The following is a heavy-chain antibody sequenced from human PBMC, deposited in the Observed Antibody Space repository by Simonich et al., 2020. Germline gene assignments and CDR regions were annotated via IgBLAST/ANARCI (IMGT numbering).Heavy chain of an antibody. V-gene: IGHV3-21*01. Sequence: EVQLVESGGGLVKPGGSLRLSCAASGFTFSSYSMNWGRQAPGKGLEWVSSISSSSSYIYYADSVKCRVTIARENAKNSLYLQMTSLRAGDTAVYYCARWIAVAGTGAYGMDVWGQGTTVTVSS. D-gene: IGHD6-19*01. J-gene: IGHJ6*02. CDR1: GFTFSSYS. CDR2: ISSSSSYI. CDR3: ARWIAVAGTGAYGMDV.